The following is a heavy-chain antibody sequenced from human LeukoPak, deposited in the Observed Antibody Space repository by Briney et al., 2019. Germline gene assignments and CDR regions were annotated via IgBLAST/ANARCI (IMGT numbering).Heavy chain of an antibody. Sequence: GASVKVSCKVSGYTLTELSMHWVRQAPGKGLEWMGGFDPEDGETIYAQKFQGRVTMTEDTSTDTAYMELSSLRSEDTAVYYCAVYSSGWHPVSYYFDYWGQGTLVTVSS. D-gene: IGHD6-19*01. CDR3: AVYSSGWHPVSYYFDY. CDR1: GYTLTELS. V-gene: IGHV1-24*01. J-gene: IGHJ4*02. CDR2: FDPEDGET.